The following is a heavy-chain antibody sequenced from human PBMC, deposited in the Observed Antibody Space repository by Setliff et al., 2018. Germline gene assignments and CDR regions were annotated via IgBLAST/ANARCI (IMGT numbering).Heavy chain of an antibody. V-gene: IGHV3-9*01. J-gene: IGHJ3*02. CDR1: GFTFDDYA. Sequence: GGSLRLSCAASGFTFDDYAMHWVRQVPGKGLEWVSGISWKTGTIGYADSVKGRFTISRDDSKKTLYLQMNSLRAEDTAVYYCARDRISRYYDSGAHAFDIWGQGTMVTVSS. CDR2: ISWKTGTI. D-gene: IGHD3-22*01. CDR3: ARDRISRYYDSGAHAFDI.